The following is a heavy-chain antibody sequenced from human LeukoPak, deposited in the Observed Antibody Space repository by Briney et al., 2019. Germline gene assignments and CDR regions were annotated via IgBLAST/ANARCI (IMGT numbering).Heavy chain of an antibody. CDR1: GFTFSSYS. D-gene: IGHD6-13*01. J-gene: IGHJ4*02. V-gene: IGHV3-21*01. CDR3: ARPPTKIAAAGGGTVDY. CDR2: ISSSSSYI. Sequence: SGGSLRLSCAASGFTFSSYSMNWVRQAPGKGLEWVSSISSSSSYIYYADSVKGRFTISRDNAKNSLYLQMNSLRAEDTAVYYCARPPTKIAAAGGGTVDYWGQGTLVTVSS.